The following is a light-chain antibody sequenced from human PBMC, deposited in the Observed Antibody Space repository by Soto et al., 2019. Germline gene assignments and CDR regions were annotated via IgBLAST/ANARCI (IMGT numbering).Light chain of an antibody. J-gene: IGKJ1*01. Sequence: DIRWTQSPSFLSASVGDRVTIACRASQGSSSYLAWYEQNPGKAAKRLIYAASTLQSGVPGRFSGSGSGTEFTLTISSLKRDDVATYYCQQLSSYPRTFGHRTKVEI. CDR1: QGSSSY. V-gene: IGKV1-9*01. CDR2: AAS. CDR3: QQLSSYPRT.